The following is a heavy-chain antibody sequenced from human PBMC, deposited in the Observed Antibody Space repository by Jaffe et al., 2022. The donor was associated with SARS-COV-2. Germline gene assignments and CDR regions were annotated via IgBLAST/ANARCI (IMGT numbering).Heavy chain of an antibody. J-gene: IGHJ4*02. CDR1: GFTFSGSA. CDR3: TRQSDYYDSSGVVY. Sequence: EVQLVESGGGLVQPGGSLKLSCAASGFTFSGSAMHWVRQASGKGLEWVGRIRSKANSYATAYAASVKGRFTISRDDSKNTAYLQMNSLKTEDTAVYYCTRQSDYYDSSGVVYWGQGTLVTVSS. V-gene: IGHV3-73*01. CDR2: IRSKANSYAT. D-gene: IGHD3-22*01.